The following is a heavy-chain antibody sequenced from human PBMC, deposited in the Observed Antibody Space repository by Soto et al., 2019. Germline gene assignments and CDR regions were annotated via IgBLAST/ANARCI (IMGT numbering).Heavy chain of an antibody. CDR1: GFIFNNYS. V-gene: IGHV3-23*01. J-gene: IGHJ4*02. Sequence: GGSMRLSCAASGFIFNNYSMNWVRQAPGKGLEWVSGIRGSGDSTYYADSVKGRFTISRDNSKNTLDLQMNSLRAEDTAVYYCASRNYYASGSYYLYYFDFWGQGTLVAVSS. CDR3: ASRNYYASGSYYLYYFDF. CDR2: IRGSGDST. D-gene: IGHD3-10*01.